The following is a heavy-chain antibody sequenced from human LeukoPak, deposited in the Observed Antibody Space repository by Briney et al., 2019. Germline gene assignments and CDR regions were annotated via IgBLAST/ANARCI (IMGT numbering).Heavy chain of an antibody. D-gene: IGHD3-9*01. CDR3: AKVPYDILTGYFFPDY. CDR2: ISGSGGST. J-gene: IGHJ4*02. Sequence: GGSLRLSCAASGFTFSSYAMSWVRQAPGKGLEWVSAISGSGGSTYYADSVKGRFTISRDNSKNTLYLQMNSLRAEDTAVYYCAKVPYDILTGYFFPDYWGQGPLVTVSS. V-gene: IGHV3-23*01. CDR1: GFTFSSYA.